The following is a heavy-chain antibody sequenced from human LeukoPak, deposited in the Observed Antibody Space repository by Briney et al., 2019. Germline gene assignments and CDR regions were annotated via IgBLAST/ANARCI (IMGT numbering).Heavy chain of an antibody. CDR3: ARDRYYDSSGYYEFDY. CDR2: ISYDGSNK. Sequence: QPGGSLRLSCAASGFTFSSYAMHWVRQAPGKGLEWVAVISYDGSNKYYADSVKGRFTISRDNSKNTLYLQMNSLRAEDTAVYYCARDRYYDSSGYYEFDYWGQGTLVTVSS. CDR1: GFTFSSYA. J-gene: IGHJ4*02. D-gene: IGHD3-22*01. V-gene: IGHV3-30-3*01.